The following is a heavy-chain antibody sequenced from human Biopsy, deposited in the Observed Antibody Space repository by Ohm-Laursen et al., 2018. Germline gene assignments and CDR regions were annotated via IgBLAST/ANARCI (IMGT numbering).Heavy chain of an antibody. CDR2: IYLDGNT. V-gene: IGHV3-NL1*01. CDR3: VRGRAY. Sequence: GSLRLSCTAPGFTFSNYGMHWVRQAPGKGLEWVSIIYLDGNTYYTDSVKGRFTISRDNSKNALYLQMNSLRPADTAKYYCVRGRAYWGQGTLVTVSS. J-gene: IGHJ4*02. CDR1: GFTFSNYG.